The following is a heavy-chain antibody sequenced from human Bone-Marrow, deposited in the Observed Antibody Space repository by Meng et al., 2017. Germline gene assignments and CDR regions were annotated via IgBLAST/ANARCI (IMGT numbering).Heavy chain of an antibody. J-gene: IGHJ4*02. CDR1: GGSFSGYY. V-gene: IGHV4-34*01. CDR3: ARGVASPIFSTVVTPAFDH. CDR2: INHSGST. D-gene: IGHD4-23*01. Sequence: QVPVQQWGAGLLKPSETLSLTCAVYGGSFSGYYWSWIRQPQGKGLEWIGEINHSGSTNYNPSLKSRVTISVDTSKNQFSLKLSSVTAADTAVYYCARGVASPIFSTVVTPAFDHWGQGTLVTVSS.